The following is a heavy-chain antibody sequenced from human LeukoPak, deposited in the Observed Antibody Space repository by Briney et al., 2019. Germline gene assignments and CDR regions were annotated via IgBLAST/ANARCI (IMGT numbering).Heavy chain of an antibody. V-gene: IGHV4-34*01. CDR2: INHSGST. Sequence: SETLSLTCAVYGGSFSGYYWSWIRQPPGKGLEWIGEINHSGSTNYNPSLKSRVTISVDTSKNQFSLKLSSVTAADTAVYYCARGIPISIDGQQLGIPVFDNWFDPWGQGTLVTVSS. CDR3: ARGIPISIDGQQLGIPVFDNWFDP. CDR1: GGSFSGYY. J-gene: IGHJ5*02. D-gene: IGHD6-13*01.